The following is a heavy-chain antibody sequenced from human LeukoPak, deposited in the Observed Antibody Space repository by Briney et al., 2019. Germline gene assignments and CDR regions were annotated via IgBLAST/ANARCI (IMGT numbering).Heavy chain of an antibody. Sequence: ASVNVSCKVSGYTLTELSMHWVRQAPGKGLEWMGGFDPEDGETIYARKFQGRVTMTEDTSTDTAYMELSSLRSEDTAVYYCATDPSRSGGSCYYIWGQGTLVTVSS. CDR3: ATDPSRSGGSCYYI. J-gene: IGHJ4*02. CDR1: GYTLTELS. D-gene: IGHD2-15*01. V-gene: IGHV1-24*01. CDR2: FDPEDGET.